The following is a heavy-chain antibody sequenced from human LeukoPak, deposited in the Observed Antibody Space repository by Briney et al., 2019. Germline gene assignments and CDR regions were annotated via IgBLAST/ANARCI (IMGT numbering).Heavy chain of an antibody. J-gene: IGHJ4*02. Sequence: SETLSLTCTVSGGSISSGYYYWSWIRQPPGKGLEWIGYIYYSGSTYYNPSLKSRVTISVDTSKNQFSLKLSSVTAADTAVYYCAREGPRYSYGKGYFDYWGQGTLVTVSS. CDR1: GGSISSGYYY. CDR3: AREGPRYSYGKGYFDY. V-gene: IGHV4-30-4*08. CDR2: IYYSGST. D-gene: IGHD5-18*01.